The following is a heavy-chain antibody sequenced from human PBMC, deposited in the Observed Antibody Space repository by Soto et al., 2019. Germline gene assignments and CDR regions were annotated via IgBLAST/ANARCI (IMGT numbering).Heavy chain of an antibody. Sequence: QVQLVQSGAEVKKPGASVKVSCKASGYTFTSYGISWVRQAPGQGLEWMGWISAYNGNTNYAQKLQGRVTMTTDTATSTADMELRSLRADDTAVEYWARDIGGYGSGGSGYALGYWGQGTLVTVSS. CDR3: ARDIGGYGSGGSGYALGY. J-gene: IGHJ4*02. CDR1: GYTFTSYG. V-gene: IGHV1-18*01. CDR2: ISAYNGNT. D-gene: IGHD2-15*01.